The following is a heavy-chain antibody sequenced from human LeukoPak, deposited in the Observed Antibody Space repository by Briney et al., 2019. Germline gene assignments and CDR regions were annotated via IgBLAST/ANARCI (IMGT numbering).Heavy chain of an antibody. CDR1: GFTFSSYA. V-gene: IGHV3-23*01. D-gene: IGHD6-13*01. Sequence: GGSLRLSCAASGFTFSSYAMSWVRQAPGKGLEWVSAISGSGGSTYYADSVKGRFIISRDNSKNTLYLQMNSLRAEDTAVYYCAKDRDSSSWWENWFDPWGQGTLVTVSS. J-gene: IGHJ5*02. CDR3: AKDRDSSSWWENWFDP. CDR2: ISGSGGST.